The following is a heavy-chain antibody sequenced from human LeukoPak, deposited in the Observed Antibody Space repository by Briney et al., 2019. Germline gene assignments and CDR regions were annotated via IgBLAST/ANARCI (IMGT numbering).Heavy chain of an antibody. CDR1: GFTFSSYC. V-gene: IGHV3-30*02. CDR3: ANDGGYTIFGLVIKGSSGAFDH. CDR2: IRYDGSNK. D-gene: IGHD3-3*01. J-gene: IGHJ4*02. Sequence: GGSLRLSCAASGFTFSSYCMHWVRQAPGKGLEWVAFIRYDGSNKYYADSVKGRFTISRDKSKNTLDLQMQSLRAEDTAVYYCANDGGYTIFGLVIKGSSGAFDHWGQGTWVTVST.